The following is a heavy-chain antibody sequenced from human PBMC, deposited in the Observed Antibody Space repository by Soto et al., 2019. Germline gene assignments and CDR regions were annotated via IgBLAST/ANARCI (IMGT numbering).Heavy chain of an antibody. D-gene: IGHD2-2*01. J-gene: IGHJ6*03. CDR3: ARGVDCSSTSCYRSEKTLYYYYYMDV. V-gene: IGHV1-8*01. CDR1: GYTFTSYD. Sequence: ASVKVSCKASGYTFTSYDINWVRQATGQGLEWMGWMNPNSGNTGYAQKFQGRVTMTRNTSISTAYMELSSLRSEDTAVYYCARGVDCSSTSCYRSEKTLYYYYYMDVWGKGTTVTVSS. CDR2: MNPNSGNT.